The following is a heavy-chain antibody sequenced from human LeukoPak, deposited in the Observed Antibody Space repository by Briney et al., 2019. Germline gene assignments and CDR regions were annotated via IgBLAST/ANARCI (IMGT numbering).Heavy chain of an antibody. D-gene: IGHD3-22*01. CDR3: ASYYYDSSGYYYDY. J-gene: IGHJ4*02. Sequence: ASVKVSCKASGYTFTGYYMHWVRQAPGQGLEWMGWINPNSGGTNYAQRFQGRVTMTRDTSISTAYMELSRLRSDDTAVYYCASYYYDSSGYYYDYWGQGTLVTVSS. V-gene: IGHV1-2*02. CDR2: INPNSGGT. CDR1: GYTFTGYY.